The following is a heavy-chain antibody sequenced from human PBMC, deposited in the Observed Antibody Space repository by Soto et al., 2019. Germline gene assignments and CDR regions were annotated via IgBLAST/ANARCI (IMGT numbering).Heavy chain of an antibody. V-gene: IGHV4-39*01. D-gene: IGHD2-15*01. J-gene: IGHJ4*02. CDR1: GGSISSSSYY. CDR2: IYYSGST. Sequence: SETLSLTCFVSGGSISSSSYYWGWIRQPPGKGLEWIGSIYYSGSTYYNPSLKSRVTISVDTSKNQFSLKLSSVTAADKAVYYCARFRGSGGSCYFDYWGKGTLVTVSS. CDR3: ARFRGSGGSCYFDY.